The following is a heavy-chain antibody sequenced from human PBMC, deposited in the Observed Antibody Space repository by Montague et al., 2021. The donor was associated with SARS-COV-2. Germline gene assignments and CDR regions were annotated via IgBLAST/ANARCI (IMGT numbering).Heavy chain of an antibody. CDR1: GGSISSSSYY. V-gene: IGHV4-39*07. CDR2: IYYSGST. D-gene: IGHD3-9*01. J-gene: IGHJ6*02. Sequence: SETRSLTCTVSGGSISSSSYYWGWIRQPPGKGLEWIGSIYYSGSTYYNPSLKSRVTISVDTSKNQFSLKLSSVTAADTAVYYCASDGSLRFEILIVPRHYSDGVDVWGQGTTVTVSS. CDR3: ASDGSLRFEILIVPRHYSDGVDV.